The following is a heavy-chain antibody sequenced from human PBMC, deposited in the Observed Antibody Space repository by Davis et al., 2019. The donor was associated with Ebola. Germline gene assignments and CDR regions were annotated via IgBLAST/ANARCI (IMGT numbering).Heavy chain of an antibody. CDR1: GFTFNAYA. V-gene: IGHV3-23*01. J-gene: IGHJ4*02. CDR2: ISGSGGRT. Sequence: GESLKISCAVSGFTFNAYAMSWVRQAPGKGLEWVSSISGSGGRTFYADSVKGRFTIPRDNSKSTLYLEMKSLRAEDTAVYYCAKTWSSVTVIDNFFDHWGQGTLVTVSS. CDR3: AKTWSSVTVIDNFFDH. D-gene: IGHD3-16*02.